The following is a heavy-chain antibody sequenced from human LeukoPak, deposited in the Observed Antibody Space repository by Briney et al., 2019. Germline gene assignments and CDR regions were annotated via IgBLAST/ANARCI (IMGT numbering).Heavy chain of an antibody. CDR2: IYYSGST. CDR3: ATSTLILRLIFDY. Sequence: PSETLSLTCTVSGGSISSSSYYWGWIRQPPGKGLEWIGSIYYSGSTYYNPSLKSRVTISVDTSKNQFSLKLSSVTAADTAVYYCATSTLILRLIFDYWGQGTLVTVSS. D-gene: IGHD4-17*01. V-gene: IGHV4-39*07. CDR1: GGSISSSSYY. J-gene: IGHJ4*02.